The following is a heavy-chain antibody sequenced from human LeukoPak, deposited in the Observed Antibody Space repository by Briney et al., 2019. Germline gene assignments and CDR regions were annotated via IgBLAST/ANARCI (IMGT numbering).Heavy chain of an antibody. Sequence: SVKVSCKAPRDTFSSYAISWVPQAPGRGREWMGGIIPIFGTANYEQKFQGRVTITAYESTSTAYMELSSLRSEDTAVYYCARARGMSGYDPYYYYMDVWGKGTTVTISS. CDR2: IIPIFGTA. J-gene: IGHJ6*03. CDR1: RDTFSSYA. V-gene: IGHV1-69*13. CDR3: ARARGMSGYDPYYYYMDV. D-gene: IGHD5-12*01.